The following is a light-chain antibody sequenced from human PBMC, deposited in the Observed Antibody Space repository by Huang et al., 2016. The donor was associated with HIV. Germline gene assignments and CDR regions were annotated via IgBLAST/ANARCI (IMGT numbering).Light chain of an antibody. CDR3: QQYTNPPPWT. Sequence: VVLTQSPAALSVSPGERVTLSCRASQSVTGNLAWYLQKPGTAPRVLIYDASTRAAGTPARFSGSGSGTEFTLTISSLQSDDFGVYYCQQYTNPPPWTFGQGTRVEI. J-gene: IGKJ1*01. V-gene: IGKV3-15*01. CDR2: DAS. CDR1: QSVTGN.